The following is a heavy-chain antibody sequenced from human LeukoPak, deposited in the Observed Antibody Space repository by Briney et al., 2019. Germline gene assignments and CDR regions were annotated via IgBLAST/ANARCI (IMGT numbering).Heavy chain of an antibody. CDR2: ISGSGGST. CDR1: GFTFSSYA. D-gene: IGHD2-2*01. CDR3: AKVKGSEGYCSITSCLADY. V-gene: IGHV3-23*01. Sequence: GGSLRLSCAASGFTFSSYAMSWVRQAPGKGLEWVSAISGSGGSTYYADSVKGRFTISRDNSKNTLYLQLNSLRSEDTAVYYCAKVKGSEGYCSITSCLADYWGQGTLVTVSS. J-gene: IGHJ4*02.